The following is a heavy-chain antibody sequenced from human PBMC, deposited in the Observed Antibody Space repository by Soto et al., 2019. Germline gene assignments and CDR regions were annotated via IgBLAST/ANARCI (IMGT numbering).Heavy chain of an antibody. J-gene: IGHJ6*02. D-gene: IGHD3-9*01. CDR2: INPNSGGT. CDR1: GYTFTGYY. V-gene: IGHV1-2*04. Sequence: VKVSCKASGYTFTGYYMHWLLQAPGQGLEWMGWINPNSGGTNYAQKFQGWVTMTRDTSISTAYMELSRLRSDDTAVYYCARVGLNYDILTGYQHGYYYGMDVWGQGTTVTVSS. CDR3: ARVGLNYDILTGYQHGYYYGMDV.